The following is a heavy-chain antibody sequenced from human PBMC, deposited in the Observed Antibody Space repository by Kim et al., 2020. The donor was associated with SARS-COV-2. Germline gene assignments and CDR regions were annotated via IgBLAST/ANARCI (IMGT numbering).Heavy chain of an antibody. J-gene: IGHJ4*02. CDR1: GGSISSYY. Sequence: SETLSLTCTVSGGSISSYYWSWIRQPPGKGLEWRGYIYYRGSTNYNPSLKRRVTISLDTSTNQFSLKLISVSAADTAVYYCARDRVRGGIDYLGQGTLVT. CDR3: ARDRVRGGIDY. CDR2: IYYRGST. V-gene: IGHV4-59*01. D-gene: IGHD1-26*01.